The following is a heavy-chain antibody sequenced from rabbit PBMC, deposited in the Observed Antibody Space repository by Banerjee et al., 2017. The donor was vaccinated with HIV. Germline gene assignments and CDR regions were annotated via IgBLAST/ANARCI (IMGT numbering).Heavy chain of an antibody. Sequence: QEQLVESGGGLVQPEGSLTLTCTASGFSFSSGYYMSWVRQTPGKGLEWIGCIYSGTIANTYYATWAKGRFTISKTSSTTVTLQMTSLTAADTATYWCARDLNYAVNGGYWGFNLWGPGTLVTVS. V-gene: IGHV1S45*01. J-gene: IGHJ4*01. CDR1: GFSFSSGYY. CDR2: IYSGTIANT. D-gene: IGHD1-1*01. CDR3: ARDLNYAVNGGYWGFNL.